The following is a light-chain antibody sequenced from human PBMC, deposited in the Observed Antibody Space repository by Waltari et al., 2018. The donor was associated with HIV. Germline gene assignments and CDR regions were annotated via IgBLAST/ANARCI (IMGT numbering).Light chain of an antibody. Sequence: ENLLTQSPATLSLSPGDRATLSCRASRSVSSNYLTWYQQRHGQPPRLLIYAAATRATASPDRLSGSGSGTDLTPTISRLEHEDFAVYYCQQYGTSPYTFGQGSKVE. J-gene: IGKJ2*01. CDR2: AAA. CDR1: RSVSSNY. CDR3: QQYGTSPYT. V-gene: IGKV3-20*01.